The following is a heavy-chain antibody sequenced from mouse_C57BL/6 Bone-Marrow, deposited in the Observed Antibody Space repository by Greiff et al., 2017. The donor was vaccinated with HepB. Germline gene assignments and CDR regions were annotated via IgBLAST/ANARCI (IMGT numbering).Heavy chain of an antibody. CDR1: GFSLTSYG. J-gene: IGHJ4*01. V-gene: IGHV2-6*01. Sequence: QVQLQQSGPGLVAPSQSLSITCTVSGFSLTSYGVDWVRQSPGKGLEWLGVIWGVGSTNYNSALKSRLSISKDNSKSQVFLKMNSLQTDDTAMYYCARNFYYGSSYAMDYWGQGTSVTVSS. CDR2: IWGVGST. D-gene: IGHD1-1*01. CDR3: ARNFYYGSSYAMDY.